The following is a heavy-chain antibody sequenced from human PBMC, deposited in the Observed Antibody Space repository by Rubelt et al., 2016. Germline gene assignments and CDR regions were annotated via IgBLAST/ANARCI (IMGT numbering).Heavy chain of an antibody. CDR3: AKAPTTVTTFYNYYGMDV. V-gene: IGHV3-23*01. CDR2: ISGSGGST. D-gene: IGHD4-11*01. Sequence: GGDLVQPGGSLRLSCAPSGFTFSTYAMSWVRQAPGKGLEWVSAISGSGGSTYYADSVKGRFTISRDNSKNTLFLQMNSLRAEDTAVYYCAKAPTTVTTFYNYYGMDVWGQGTTVTVSS. CDR1: GFTFSTYA. J-gene: IGHJ6*02.